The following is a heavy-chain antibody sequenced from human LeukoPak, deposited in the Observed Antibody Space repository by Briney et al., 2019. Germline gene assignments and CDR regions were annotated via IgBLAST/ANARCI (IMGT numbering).Heavy chain of an antibody. CDR3: IPYYYDTNRGWYFDL. CDR1: GASITSGPYY. Sequence: SETLSLTCAVSGASITSGPYYWGWIRQPPRMGLDWIGSISYSGTTYYHPSLRSRVTISVDTSKSQFSLRLNSVTAADTAVYYCIPYYYDTNRGWYFDLWGRGTLVTVSS. V-gene: IGHV4-39*01. J-gene: IGHJ2*01. CDR2: ISYSGTT. D-gene: IGHD3-22*01.